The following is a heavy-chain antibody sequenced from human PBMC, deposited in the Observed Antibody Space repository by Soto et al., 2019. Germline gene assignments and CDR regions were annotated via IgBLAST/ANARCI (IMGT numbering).Heavy chain of an antibody. CDR2: INHSGST. V-gene: IGHV4-34*01. J-gene: IGHJ5*02. Sequence: PSETLSLTCAVYGGSFSGYYWSWIRQPPGKGLEWIGEINHSGSTNYNPSLKSRVTISVDTSKNQFSLKLSSVTAADTAVYYCARGSGDYLPNWFDPWGQVTLVTVSS. CDR3: ARGSGDYLPNWFDP. D-gene: IGHD4-17*01. CDR1: GGSFSGYY.